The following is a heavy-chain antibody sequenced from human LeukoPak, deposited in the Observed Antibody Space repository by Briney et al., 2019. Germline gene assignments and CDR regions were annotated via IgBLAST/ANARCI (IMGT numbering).Heavy chain of an antibody. CDR2: IYYSGST. J-gene: IGHJ4*02. CDR3: ASDPYSSRYYFI. CDR1: GGSISSYY. Sequence: SETLSLTCTVSGGSISSYYWSWIRQPPGKGLEWIGYIYYSGSTNYNPSLKSRVTISIDTSKNQFSLKLSSVTAADTAVYYCASDPYSSRYYFIWGQGALVTVSS. D-gene: IGHD3-22*01. V-gene: IGHV4-59*01.